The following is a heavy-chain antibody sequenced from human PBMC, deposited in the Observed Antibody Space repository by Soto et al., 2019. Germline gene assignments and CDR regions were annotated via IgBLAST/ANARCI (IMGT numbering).Heavy chain of an antibody. J-gene: IGHJ3*02. Sequence: GGSLRLSCAASGFTFSSYAMSWVHQAPGKGLEWVSAISGSGGSTYYADSVKGRFTISRDNSKNTLYLQMNSLRAEDTAVYYCAKDLAADDAFDIWGQGTMVTVSS. CDR2: ISGSGGST. CDR3: AKDLAADDAFDI. CDR1: GFTFSSYA. V-gene: IGHV3-23*01. D-gene: IGHD6-13*01.